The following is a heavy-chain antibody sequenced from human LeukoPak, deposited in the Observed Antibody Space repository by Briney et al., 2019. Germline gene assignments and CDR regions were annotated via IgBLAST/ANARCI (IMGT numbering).Heavy chain of an antibody. J-gene: IGHJ5*02. CDR3: AKDQRSRRNWFDP. Sequence: PGGSLRLSCAASGFTFTNYAMSWVRQAPGKGLEWVSAISGSGGSTYYANSVKGRFTISRDNSKNTLYLQMNSLRAEDTAVYYCAKDQRSRRNWFDPWGQGTLVTVSS. CDR2: ISGSGGST. V-gene: IGHV3-23*01. CDR1: GFTFTNYA. D-gene: IGHD1-1*01.